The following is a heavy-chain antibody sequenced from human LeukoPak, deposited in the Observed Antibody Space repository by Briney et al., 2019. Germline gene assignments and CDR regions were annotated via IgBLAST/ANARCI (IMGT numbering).Heavy chain of an antibody. J-gene: IGHJ4*02. D-gene: IGHD2-21*01. CDR1: GFTFSSYW. CDR2: IEKDGSDK. Sequence: GGSLRPSCAASGFTFSSYWMSWVRQAPGKGLEWVANIEKDGSDKYYVDSVKGRFTISRDNAKNSVYLQMNSLRAEDSAVYYCARSVWPEDYWGQGTLVTVSS. CDR3: ARSVWPEDY. V-gene: IGHV3-7*01.